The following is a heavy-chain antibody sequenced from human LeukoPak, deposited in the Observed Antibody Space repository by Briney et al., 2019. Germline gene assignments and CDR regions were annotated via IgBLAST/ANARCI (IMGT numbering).Heavy chain of an antibody. CDR1: GVSISSSYSY. D-gene: IGHD3/OR15-3a*01. J-gene: IGHJ4*02. Sequence: SETLSLTCTVSGVSISSSYSYWGWIRQPPGMGLEWIGSIYYTGNTYYNASLKIQVSISIDTSKNQFSLKLTPVTAADTAVYYCARQTGSGLFILPGGQGTLVTVSS. CDR2: IYYTGNT. CDR3: ARQTGSGLFILP. V-gene: IGHV4-39*01.